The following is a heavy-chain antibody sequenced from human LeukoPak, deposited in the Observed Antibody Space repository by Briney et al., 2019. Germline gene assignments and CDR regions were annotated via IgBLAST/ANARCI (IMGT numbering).Heavy chain of an antibody. J-gene: IGHJ4*02. D-gene: IGHD3-22*01. CDR2: ISGSGGST. V-gene: IGHV3-23*01. CDR3: AKFHDSSGYYLDD. CDR1: GFTFSSYA. Sequence: GGSLRLSCAVCGFTFSSYAMRWVRQAPGEGLEWVSAISGSGGSTYYADSGKGRFTISRDNSKNTLYLQMNSLRAEDTAVYYRAKFHDSSGYYLDDWGQGTLVTVSP.